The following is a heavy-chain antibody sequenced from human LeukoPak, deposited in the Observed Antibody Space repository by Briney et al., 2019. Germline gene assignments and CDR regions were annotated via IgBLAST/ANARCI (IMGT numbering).Heavy chain of an antibody. CDR3: ARSNGDYYDSSGYPFDY. Sequence: PSETLSLTCTVSGDSLSSYYWSWIRQPPGKGLEWIGRIYTSGSTNYNPSLKSRVTISVDTSMNQFSLKLSSVTAADTAVYYCARSNGDYYDSSGYPFDYWGQGTLVTVSS. CDR2: IYTSGST. J-gene: IGHJ4*02. V-gene: IGHV4-4*07. CDR1: GDSLSSYY. D-gene: IGHD3-22*01.